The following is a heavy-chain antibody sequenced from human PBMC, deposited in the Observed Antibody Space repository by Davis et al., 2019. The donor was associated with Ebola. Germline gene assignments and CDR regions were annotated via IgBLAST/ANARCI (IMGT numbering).Heavy chain of an antibody. Sequence: ASVKVSCKASGYTFTSYAMHWVRQAPGQRLEWMGWINAGNGNTKYSQKFQGRVTITRDTSASTAYMELRSLRSDDTAVYYCARGGGWLRSLSNWFDPWGQGTLVNVSS. V-gene: IGHV1-3*01. CDR2: INAGNGNT. CDR1: GYTFTSYA. J-gene: IGHJ5*02. D-gene: IGHD5-12*01. CDR3: ARGGGWLRSLSNWFDP.